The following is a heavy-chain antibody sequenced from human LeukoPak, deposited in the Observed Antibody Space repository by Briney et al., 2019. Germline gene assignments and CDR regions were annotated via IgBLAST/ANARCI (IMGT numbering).Heavy chain of an antibody. D-gene: IGHD4-17*01. J-gene: IGHJ4*02. CDR1: GGSFSGYY. V-gene: IGHV4-34*01. Sequence: SETLSLTCAVYGGSFSGYYWSWIRQPPGKGLEWIGEINHSGSTNYNPSLKSRVTISVDTSKNQFSLKLSSVTAADTAVYYCNLLDYGDYVGFVYWGQGTLVTVSS. CDR2: INHSGST. CDR3: NLLDYGDYVGFVY.